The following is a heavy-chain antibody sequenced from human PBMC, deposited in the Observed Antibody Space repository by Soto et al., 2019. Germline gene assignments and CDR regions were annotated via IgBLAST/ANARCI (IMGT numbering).Heavy chain of an antibody. J-gene: IGHJ5*02. V-gene: IGHV1-69*02. CDR2: IIPILGIA. D-gene: IGHD2-15*01. CDR1: GGTFSSYT. Sequence: SVKVSCKASGGTFSSYTISWVRQAPGQGLEWMGRIIPILGIANYAQKFQGRVTITADKSTSTAYMELSSLRSEDTAVYYCAGVCCSGGSCYWFDPWGQGTLVTVSS. CDR3: AGVCCSGGSCYWFDP.